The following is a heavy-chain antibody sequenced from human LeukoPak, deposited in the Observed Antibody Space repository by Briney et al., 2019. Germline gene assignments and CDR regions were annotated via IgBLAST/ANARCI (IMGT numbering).Heavy chain of an antibody. CDR2: IDYSAKVI. V-gene: IGHV3-48*01. Sequence: PGGSLRLSCAASGFNIRGYALDWVRQAPGKGLEWLAFIDYSAKVIYYADSVKGRFAISRDDAKNSPYLQMNSLRAEDTAVYYCGRDLPTGYAIDSWGQGALVTVSS. CDR1: GFNIRGYA. D-gene: IGHD3-9*01. CDR3: GRDLPTGYAIDS. J-gene: IGHJ4*02.